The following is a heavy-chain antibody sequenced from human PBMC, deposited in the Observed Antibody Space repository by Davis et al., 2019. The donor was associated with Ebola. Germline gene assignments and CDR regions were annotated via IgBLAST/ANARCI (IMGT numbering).Heavy chain of an antibody. J-gene: IGHJ3*02. CDR2: IFSGGST. V-gene: IGHV3-53*01. Sequence: GESLKISCAASGLTFSSSYMSWVRQAPGKGLEWVSVIFSGGSTYYGESVKGRFTISRDNSKNTLYLQMNSLRAGDTAVYYCARGDGYDDAFDIWGQGTMVTVSS. D-gene: IGHD5-12*01. CDR1: GLTFSSSY. CDR3: ARGDGYDDAFDI.